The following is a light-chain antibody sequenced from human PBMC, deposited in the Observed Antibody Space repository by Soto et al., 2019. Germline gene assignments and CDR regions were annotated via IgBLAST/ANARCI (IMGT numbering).Light chain of an antibody. V-gene: IGLV2-14*01. Sequence: QSVLTQPASVSGSPGQTITISCTGTSSDVGAYNYVSWYQQHPGKAPKLMIYEVSNRPSGVSDRFSGSKSGNTASLTISGLQAADEADYYCSLYVGGRTYLFGTGTKVTVL. J-gene: IGLJ1*01. CDR2: EVS. CDR3: SLYVGGRTYL. CDR1: SSDVGAYNY.